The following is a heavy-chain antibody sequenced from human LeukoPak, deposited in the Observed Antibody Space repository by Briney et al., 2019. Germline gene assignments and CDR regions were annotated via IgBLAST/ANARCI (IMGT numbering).Heavy chain of an antibody. V-gene: IGHV4-4*07. CDR2: IYTSGSI. CDR3: ARGESGIAAAGTLPRNWFDP. D-gene: IGHD6-13*01. CDR1: GGSISGYY. Sequence: SSETLSLTCIVSGGSISGYYWSWIRQPAGKGLEWIGRIYTSGSINYNPSLRSRLTISVDTSKNQFSLKLSSVTAADTAVYYCARGESGIAAAGTLPRNWFDPWGQGTLVTVSS. J-gene: IGHJ5*02.